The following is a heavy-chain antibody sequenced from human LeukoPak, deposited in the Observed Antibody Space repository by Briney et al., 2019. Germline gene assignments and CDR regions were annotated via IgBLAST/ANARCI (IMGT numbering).Heavy chain of an antibody. J-gene: IGHJ5*02. CDR2: ISGSGGST. V-gene: IGHV3-23*01. D-gene: IGHD3-22*01. Sequence: PGGSLRLSCAASGFTFSSYAMSWVRQAPGKGLEWVSAISGSGGSTYYADSVKGRFTISRDNSKNTLYLEMNSLRAEDTAVYYCAKDRVVITTAWFDPWGQGTLVTVSS. CDR3: AKDRVVITTAWFDP. CDR1: GFTFSSYA.